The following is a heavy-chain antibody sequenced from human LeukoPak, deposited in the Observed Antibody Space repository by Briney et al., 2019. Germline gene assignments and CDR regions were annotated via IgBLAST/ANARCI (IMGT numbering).Heavy chain of an antibody. Sequence: ASVKVSCKASGYTFTSYAMNWVRQAPGQGLEWMGWINPNSGGTNYAQKFQGRVTMTRDTSINTAYMDLSRLTSDDTAVYYCARSHPTMVTNVDSNWGQGTLVAVTS. J-gene: IGHJ1*01. CDR1: GYTFTSYA. D-gene: IGHD4-17*01. CDR3: ARSHPTMVTNVDSN. CDR2: INPNSGGT. V-gene: IGHV1-2*02.